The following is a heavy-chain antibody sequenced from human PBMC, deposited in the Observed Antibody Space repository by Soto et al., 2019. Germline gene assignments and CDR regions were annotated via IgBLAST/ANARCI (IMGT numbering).Heavy chain of an antibody. CDR1: GFTFSSYW. D-gene: IGHD1-7*01. V-gene: IGHV3-74*01. CDR2: INSYGSST. J-gene: IGHJ3*02. CDR3: AREPGTTYAFDI. Sequence: QPXGSLVLSCSASGFTFSSYWMHWVRQAAGKGLVWVSRINSYGSSTSYADSVKGRFTISRDNAKNTLYLQMNSLRAEDTAVYYCAREPGTTYAFDIWGQGTTVTV.